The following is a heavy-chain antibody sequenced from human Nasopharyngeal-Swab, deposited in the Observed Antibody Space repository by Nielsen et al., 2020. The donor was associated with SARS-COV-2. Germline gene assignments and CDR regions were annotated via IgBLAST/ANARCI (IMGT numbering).Heavy chain of an antibody. J-gene: IGHJ6*02. Sequence: SETLSLTCTVSGGSISSGSYYWSWIRQPAGKGLEWIGRIYTSGSTNYNPSLKSRVTISVDTSKNQFSLKLSSVTAADTAVYYCAYTAAAVKNFGTDVWGQGTTVTVSS. CDR3: AYTAAAVKNFGTDV. V-gene: IGHV4-61*02. CDR1: GGSISSGSYY. CDR2: IYTSGST. D-gene: IGHD5-18*01.